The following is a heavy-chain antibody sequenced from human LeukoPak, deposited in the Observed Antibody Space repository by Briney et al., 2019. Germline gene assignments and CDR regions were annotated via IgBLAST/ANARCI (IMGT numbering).Heavy chain of an antibody. CDR3: ARARVPIAAAGTGWFDP. D-gene: IGHD6-13*01. V-gene: IGHV4-30-2*01. CDR2: IYHSGST. J-gene: IGHJ5*02. CDR1: GGSISSGGYS. Sequence: PSQTLSLTCAVSGGSISSGGYSWSWIRQPPGRGLEWIGYIYHSGSTYYNPSLKSQVTISVDRSKNQFSLKLSPVTAADTAVYYCARARVPIAAAGTGWFDPWGQGTLVTVSS.